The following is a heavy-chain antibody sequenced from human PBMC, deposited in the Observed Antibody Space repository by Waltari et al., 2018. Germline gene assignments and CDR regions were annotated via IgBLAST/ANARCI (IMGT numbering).Heavy chain of an antibody. Sequence: QVQLQQWGAGLLKPSETLSLTCAVYGGSFSGYYWSWIRQPPGKGLEWIGEINHSGSTNYNPPLKSRVTISVDTSKKQFSLKLSSVTAADTAVYYCARLGALLLWGKDVWGKGTTVTVSS. CDR3: ARLGALLLWGKDV. D-gene: IGHD3-10*01. CDR1: GGSFSGYY. V-gene: IGHV4-34*01. CDR2: INHSGST. J-gene: IGHJ6*04.